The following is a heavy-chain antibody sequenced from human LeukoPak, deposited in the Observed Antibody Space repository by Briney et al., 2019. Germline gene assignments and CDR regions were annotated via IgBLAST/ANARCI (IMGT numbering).Heavy chain of an antibody. CDR1: GFTFTTYN. Sequence: PGGSLRLSCAASGFTFTTYNMNWVRQAPGKGLEWVSFISTSSTTIYYADSVKGRFTISRDNAKNSLSLQMNSLRDEDTAVYYCARDYYEAPFDYWGQGTLVTVSS. V-gene: IGHV3-48*02. CDR3: ARDYYEAPFDY. CDR2: ISTSSTTI. D-gene: IGHD3-22*01. J-gene: IGHJ4*02.